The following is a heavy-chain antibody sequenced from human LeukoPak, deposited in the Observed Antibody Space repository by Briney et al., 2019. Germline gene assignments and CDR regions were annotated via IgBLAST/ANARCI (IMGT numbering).Heavy chain of an antibody. J-gene: IGHJ4*02. V-gene: IGHV3-33*01. D-gene: IGHD6-19*01. CDR1: GFTFSSYG. CDR2: IWYDGSNK. Sequence: PGGSLRLSCAASGFTFSSYGMHWVRQAPGKGLEWVAVIWYDGSNKYYADSVKGRFTISRDNSKNTLYLQMNSLRAEDTAVYYCARDGALFGWYDYWGQGTLVTVSS. CDR3: ARDGALFGWYDY.